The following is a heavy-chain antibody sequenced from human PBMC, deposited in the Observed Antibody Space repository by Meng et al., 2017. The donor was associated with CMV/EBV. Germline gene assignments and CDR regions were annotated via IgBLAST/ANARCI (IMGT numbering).Heavy chain of an antibody. J-gene: IGHJ4*02. Sequence: SETLSLTCAVYGGSFSGYYWSWIRQPPGKGLEWIGEINHSGSTNYNPSLKSRVTISVDTSKNQFSLYLQMNSLRAEDTALYYCARDYSTLWDGSDYWGQGTLVTVSS. D-gene: IGHD3-10*01. V-gene: IGHV4-34*01. CDR3: ARDYSTLWDGSDY. CDR2: INHSGST. CDR1: GGSFSGYY.